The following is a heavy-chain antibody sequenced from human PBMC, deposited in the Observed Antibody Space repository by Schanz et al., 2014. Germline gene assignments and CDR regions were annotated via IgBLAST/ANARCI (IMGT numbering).Heavy chain of an antibody. CDR3: AREQIMAAAGLVDY. D-gene: IGHD6-13*01. CDR1: GFTFSSYA. Sequence: EGQLLESGGGLIQPGGSLRLSCAASGFTFSSYAMSWVRQAPGQGLEWVSTISASGGSTYYADSVKGRFTISRDNSKNTLYLHMNTLRSEDTAVYYCAREQIMAAAGLVDYWGHGTLVNVSS. V-gene: IGHV3-23*01. CDR2: ISASGGST. J-gene: IGHJ4*01.